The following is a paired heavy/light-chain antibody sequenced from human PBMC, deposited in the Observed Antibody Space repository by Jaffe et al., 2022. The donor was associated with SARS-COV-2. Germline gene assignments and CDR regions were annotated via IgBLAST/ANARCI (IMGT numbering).Light chain of an antibody. J-gene: IGLJ1*01. V-gene: IGLV2-11*01. CDR1: RSDVGNFNH. CDR2: NVN. Sequence: QSALTQPRSVSGSPGQSLTISCSGTRSDVGNFNHVSWYQQYPGKAPKVIIYNVNNRPSGVPDRFSGSKSGSTASLTISGLQAEDEAEYFCCSYAGSYTYVFGTGTQLTVL. CDR3: CSYAGSYTYV.
Heavy chain of an antibody. CDR2: IYPNGDT. J-gene: IGHJ5*02. CDR3: ARLTHGQYQFDP. CDR1: GASFIGNNYY. Sequence: QLQLQESGPGLVKPSEALSLTCSISGASFIGNNYYWGWIRQPPGGGLEWIGNIYPNGDTYYSPSLASRVTISADASNIQFSLSLRSVTAADTAVYYCARLTHGQYQFDPWGQGTLVTVSS. V-gene: IGHV4-39*01. D-gene: IGHD2-2*01.